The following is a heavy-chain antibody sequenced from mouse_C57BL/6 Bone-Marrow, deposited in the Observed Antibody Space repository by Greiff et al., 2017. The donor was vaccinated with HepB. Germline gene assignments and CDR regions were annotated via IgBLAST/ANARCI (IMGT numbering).Heavy chain of an antibody. Sequence: EVQRVESGAELVRPGASVKLSCTASGFNIKDDYMHWVKQRPEQGLEWIGWIDPENGDTEYASKFQGKATITADTSSNTAYLQLSSLTSEDTAVYYCTTEDYGSSYDYAMDYWGQGTSVTVSS. CDR2: IDPENGDT. CDR1: GFNIKDDY. CDR3: TTEDYGSSYDYAMDY. V-gene: IGHV14-4*01. J-gene: IGHJ4*01. D-gene: IGHD1-1*01.